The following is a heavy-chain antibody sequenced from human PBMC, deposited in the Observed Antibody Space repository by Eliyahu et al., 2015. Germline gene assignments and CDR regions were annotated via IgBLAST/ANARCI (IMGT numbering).Heavy chain of an antibody. D-gene: IGHD3-16*02. J-gene: IGHJ5*02. CDR2: IYYSGRT. V-gene: IGHV4-39*01. CDR1: GGSISSSSYY. Sequence: QLQLQESGPGLVKPSETLSLTCTVSGGSISSSSYYWGWIRQPPGKGLEWIGSIYYSGRTYYNPSLKSRVTISVDTSKNQFSLKLSSVTAADTAVYYCARHTRDVWGSYRTRAWFDPWGQGTLVTVSS. CDR3: ARHTRDVWGSYRTRAWFDP.